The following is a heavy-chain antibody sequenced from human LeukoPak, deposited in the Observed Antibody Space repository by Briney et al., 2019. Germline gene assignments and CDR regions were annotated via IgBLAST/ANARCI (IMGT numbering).Heavy chain of an antibody. Sequence: GGSLRLSCAASGFTFSNYGMYWVRQAPGKGLEWVALIWYDGGKKYYTDSVRGRFTISRDNSKNTLYLQMDSLRAEDTAVYYCVRYCNGGSCYRAAFDVWGPGTMVTVSS. CDR3: VRYCNGGSCYRAAFDV. CDR2: IWYDGGKK. J-gene: IGHJ3*01. D-gene: IGHD2-15*01. V-gene: IGHV3-33*01. CDR1: GFTFSNYG.